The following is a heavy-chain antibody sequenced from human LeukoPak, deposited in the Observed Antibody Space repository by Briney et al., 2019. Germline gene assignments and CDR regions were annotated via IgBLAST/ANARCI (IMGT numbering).Heavy chain of an antibody. J-gene: IGHJ4*02. D-gene: IGHD1-26*01. CDR3: ARARSIVGATFYFDY. Sequence: SETLSLTCTVSGGSISSHYWSWIRQPPGKGLEWIGYIYYSGSTNYNPSRKSRVTISVDTSKNQFSLKLSSVTAADTAVYYCARARSIVGATFYFDYWGQGTLVTVSS. CDR2: IYYSGST. CDR1: GGSISSHY. V-gene: IGHV4-59*11.